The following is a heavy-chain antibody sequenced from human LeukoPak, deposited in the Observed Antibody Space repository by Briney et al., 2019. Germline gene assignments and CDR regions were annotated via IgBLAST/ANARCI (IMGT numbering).Heavy chain of an antibody. CDR3: ASGRGPTYYYDSSGYYS. V-gene: IGHV4-31*03. Sequence: SETLSLTCTVSGGSISSCGYYWSWIRQHPGKGLEWIGYIYYSGSTYYNPSLRSRVTISVDTSKNQFSLKLSSVTAAYTAVYYCASGRGPTYYYDSSGYYSWGQGTLVTVSS. D-gene: IGHD3-22*01. CDR1: GGSISSCGYY. J-gene: IGHJ4*02. CDR2: IYYSGST.